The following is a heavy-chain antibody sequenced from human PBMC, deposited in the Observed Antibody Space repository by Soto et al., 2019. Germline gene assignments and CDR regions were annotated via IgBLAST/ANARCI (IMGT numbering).Heavy chain of an antibody. CDR1: GGTFSSYA. Sequence: SVKVSCKASGGTFSSYAISWVRQAPGQGLEWMGGIIPIFGTANYAQKFQGRVTITADKSTSTAYMELSSLRSEDTAVYYCARDGCGGDCYYYYYYGMDVRGQGTTVTVSS. V-gene: IGHV1-69*06. CDR2: IIPIFGTA. CDR3: ARDGCGGDCYYYYYYGMDV. D-gene: IGHD2-21*02. J-gene: IGHJ6*02.